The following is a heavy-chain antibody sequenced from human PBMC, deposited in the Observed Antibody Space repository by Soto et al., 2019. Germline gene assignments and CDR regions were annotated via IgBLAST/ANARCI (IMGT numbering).Heavy chain of an antibody. CDR3: AHRPRGYAYDFDY. J-gene: IGHJ4*02. Sequence: QITLKESGPTLVKPTQTLTLTCTFSGFSLRTSGVAVGWFRQPPGKALEWLALIYWDEDKWYSPSLKSRLTIADEPSKNQVVLTMTNVDPVDTATYYCAHRPRGYAYDFDYWGQGILVTVSS. CDR1: GFSLRTSGVA. V-gene: IGHV2-5*02. CDR2: IYWDEDK. D-gene: IGHD5-12*01.